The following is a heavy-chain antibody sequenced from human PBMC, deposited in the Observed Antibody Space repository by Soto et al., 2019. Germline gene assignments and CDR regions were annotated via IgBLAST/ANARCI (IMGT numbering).Heavy chain of an antibody. Sequence: QVQLVESGGGVVQPGRSLRLSCAASGFTFSSYGMHWVRQAPGKGLEWVAVISYDGSNKYYADSVKGRFTISRDNSKNTLYLQMNSLRAEDTAVYYCAKDRVAARRLFRGMAVWGQGTTVTVSS. CDR2: ISYDGSNK. CDR3: AKDRVAARRLFRGMAV. CDR1: GFTFSSYG. V-gene: IGHV3-30*18. D-gene: IGHD6-6*01. J-gene: IGHJ6*02.